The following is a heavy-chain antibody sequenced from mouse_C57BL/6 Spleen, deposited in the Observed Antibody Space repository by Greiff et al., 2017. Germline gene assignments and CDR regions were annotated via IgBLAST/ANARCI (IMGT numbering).Heavy chain of an antibody. D-gene: IGHD2-12*01. Sequence: EVQLQQSGPELVKPGASVKISCKASGYTFTDYYMNWVKQSHGKSLEWIGDINPNNGGTSYNQKFKGKATLTVDKSSSTAYMELRSLTSEDSAVYYCARFPSYYSYFDYWGQGTTLTVSS. CDR3: ARFPSYYSYFDY. CDR2: INPNNGGT. CDR1: GYTFTDYY. J-gene: IGHJ2*01. V-gene: IGHV1-26*01.